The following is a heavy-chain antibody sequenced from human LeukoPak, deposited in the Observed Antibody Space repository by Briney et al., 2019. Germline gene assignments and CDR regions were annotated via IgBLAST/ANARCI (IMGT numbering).Heavy chain of an antibody. CDR2: ITGSSDYI. CDR1: GFTVSSNY. V-gene: IGHV3-21*01. D-gene: IGHD3-3*01. J-gene: IGHJ4*02. Sequence: GGSLRLSCAASGFTVSSNYMSWVRQAPGKGLEWVSSITGSSDYIYYGDSVKGQFTISRDNAKNSVYLQMNSLRAEDTAVYYCVVTIFGVVFWGQGTLVTVSS. CDR3: VVTIFGVVF.